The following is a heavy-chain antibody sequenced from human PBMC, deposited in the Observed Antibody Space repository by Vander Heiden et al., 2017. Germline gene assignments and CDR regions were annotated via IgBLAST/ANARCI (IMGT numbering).Heavy chain of an antibody. CDR2: ISGSSDKT. Sequence: VQRLESGGGWVQPGRSLRPSVAAPGFTFSSYAMSWVRQAPGKGLEWVSAISGSSDKTFYADSVKGRFTIFRDNSRDRLYLQMNIMRADDTATYYCAKATGDGGTLDYWGQGNLVTVSS. CDR1: GFTFSSYA. J-gene: IGHJ4*02. V-gene: IGHV3-23*01. D-gene: IGHD7-27*01. CDR3: AKATGDGGTLDY.